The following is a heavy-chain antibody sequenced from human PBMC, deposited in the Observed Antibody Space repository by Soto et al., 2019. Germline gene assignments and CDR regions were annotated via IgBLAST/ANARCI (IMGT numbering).Heavy chain of an antibody. CDR3: VKGEYYYDSSGYYPFDY. D-gene: IGHD3-22*01. J-gene: IGHJ4*02. Sequence: PGGSLRLSCAVSGFTVRANYMSWVRQAPGKGLEWVSVIYSGGTTYYADSVKGRFIISRDISKNTQYLQMSSLRADDTAVYYCVKGEYYYDSSGYYPFDYWGQGTLVTV. CDR1: GFTVRANY. CDR2: IYSGGTT. V-gene: IGHV3-53*05.